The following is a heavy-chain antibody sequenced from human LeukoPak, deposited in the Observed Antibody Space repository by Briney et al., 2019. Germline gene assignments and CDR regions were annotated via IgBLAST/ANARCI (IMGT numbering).Heavy chain of an antibody. CDR2: VYHDGST. CDR3: ARSLYYDTSGPFDF. V-gene: IGHV4-4*02. J-gene: IGHJ4*02. D-gene: IGHD3-22*01. Sequence: SETLSLTCAVSGGSISSNNWWSWVRQPPGKGLEWIGEVYHDGSTNYNPPLQSRVTISLDKSKNQFSLKLSSVTAADTAMYYCARSLYYDTSGPFDFWGQGALVSVSS. CDR1: GGSISSNNW.